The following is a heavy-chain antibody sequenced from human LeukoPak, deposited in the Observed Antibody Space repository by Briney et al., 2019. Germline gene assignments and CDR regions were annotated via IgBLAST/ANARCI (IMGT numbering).Heavy chain of an antibody. V-gene: IGHV3-23*01. D-gene: IGHD1-26*01. Sequence: GGSLRLSCAASGFTFSSYAMSWVRQAPGKGLEWVSDISGSGGSTYYADSVKGRFTISRDNTKNSLYLQMNSLGVEDTALYHCARKGLGGELGGFDSWGQGTLVTVSS. CDR3: ARKGLGGELGGFDS. J-gene: IGHJ4*02. CDR1: GFTFSSYA. CDR2: ISGSGGST.